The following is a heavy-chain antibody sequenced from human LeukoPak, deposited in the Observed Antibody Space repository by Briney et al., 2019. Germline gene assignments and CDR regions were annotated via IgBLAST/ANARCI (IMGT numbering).Heavy chain of an antibody. D-gene: IGHD6-13*01. V-gene: IGHV3-23*01. J-gene: IGHJ4*02. Sequence: GGSLRLSCAASGFTFSSYAMSWVRQAPGKGLEWVSDISGSGGSTYYADSVKGRFTISRDNSKNTLYLQMNSLRAEDTAVYYCANRRDIAAAGAGEDYWGQGTLVTVSS. CDR3: ANRRDIAAAGAGEDY. CDR1: GFTFSSYA. CDR2: ISGSGGST.